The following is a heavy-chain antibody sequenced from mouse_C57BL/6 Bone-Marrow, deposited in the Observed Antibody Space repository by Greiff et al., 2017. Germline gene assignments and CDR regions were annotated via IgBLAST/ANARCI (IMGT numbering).Heavy chain of an antibody. V-gene: IGHV7-1*01. Sequence: EVMLVESGGGLVQSGRSLRLSCATSGFTFSDFYMEWVRQAPGKGLEWIAASRNKANDYTTEYSASVKGRFIVSRDTSQSILYLQMNALRAEDTAIYYCARGDVRYAMDYWGQGTSVTVSS. J-gene: IGHJ4*01. CDR2: SRNKANDYTT. CDR3: ARGDVRYAMDY. CDR1: GFTFSDFY.